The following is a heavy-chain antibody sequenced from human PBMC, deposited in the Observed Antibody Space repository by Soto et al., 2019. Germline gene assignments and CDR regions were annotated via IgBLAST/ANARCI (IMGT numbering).Heavy chain of an antibody. D-gene: IGHD6-19*01. J-gene: IGHJ4*02. V-gene: IGHV3-30*18. CDR3: AKDRYSRGCVY. Sequence: QVQLVESGGGVVQPGRSLRLSCAASGFTFSSYGMHWVRQAPGKGLEWVAVISYDGSNKYYADSVKGRFTISRDNSKNTLYLQMNSLRAEDTAVYYCAKDRYSRGCVYWGQGTLVTVSS. CDR2: ISYDGSNK. CDR1: GFTFSSYG.